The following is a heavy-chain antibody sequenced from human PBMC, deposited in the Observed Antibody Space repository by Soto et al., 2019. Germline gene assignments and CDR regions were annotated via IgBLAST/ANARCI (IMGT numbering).Heavy chain of an antibody. Sequence: GGSLRLSCAASGFTFSSYGMHWVRQAPGEGLEWVAVIWYDGSNKYYADSVKGRFTISRDNSKNTLYLQMNSLRAEDTAVYYCARDGIVATISRYYYYGMDVWGQGTTVTVSS. CDR3: ARDGIVATISRYYYYGMDV. V-gene: IGHV3-33*01. CDR2: IWYDGSNK. D-gene: IGHD5-12*01. J-gene: IGHJ6*02. CDR1: GFTFSSYG.